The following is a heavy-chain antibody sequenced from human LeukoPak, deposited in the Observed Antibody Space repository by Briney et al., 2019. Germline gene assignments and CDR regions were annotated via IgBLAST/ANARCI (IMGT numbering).Heavy chain of an antibody. V-gene: IGHV3-49*04. CDR1: GFTFGDYA. CDR3: AKQGMTTVTFDY. D-gene: IGHD4-17*01. Sequence: GGSLRLSCTASGFTFGDYAMSWVRQAPGKGLEWVGFIRSKAYGGTTEYAASVKGRFTISRDDSKSIAYLQMNSLKTEDTAVYYCAKQGMTTVTFDYWGQGTLVTVSS. CDR2: IRSKAYGGTT. J-gene: IGHJ4*02.